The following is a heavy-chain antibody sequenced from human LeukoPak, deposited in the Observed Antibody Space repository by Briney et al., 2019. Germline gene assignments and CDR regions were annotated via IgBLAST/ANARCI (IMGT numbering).Heavy chain of an antibody. CDR3: PRAWSEDDALDI. J-gene: IGHJ3*02. CDR2: MNPNSGNT. CDR1: GYTFTSYA. D-gene: IGHD1-14*01. V-gene: IGHV1-8*03. Sequence: ASVKVSCKASGYTFTSYAINWVRQATGQGLEWMGGMNPNSGNTGYAQKFQGRVTITRNTSISTAYMELSSLRSEDTAVYYCPRAWSEDDALDIWGQGAMVTVSS.